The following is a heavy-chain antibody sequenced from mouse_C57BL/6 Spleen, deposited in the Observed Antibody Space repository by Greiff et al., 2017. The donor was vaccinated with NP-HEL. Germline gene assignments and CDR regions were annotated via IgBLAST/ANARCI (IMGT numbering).Heavy chain of an antibody. D-gene: IGHD2-3*01. Sequence: QVHVKQSGAELARPGASVKLSCKASGYTFTSYGISWVKQRTGQGLEWIGEIYPRSGNTYYNEKFKGKATLTADKSSSTAYMELRSLTSEDSAVYFCARSQDDGYLHAMDYWGQGTSVTVSS. V-gene: IGHV1-81*01. CDR2: IYPRSGNT. CDR1: GYTFTSYG. J-gene: IGHJ4*01. CDR3: ARSQDDGYLHAMDY.